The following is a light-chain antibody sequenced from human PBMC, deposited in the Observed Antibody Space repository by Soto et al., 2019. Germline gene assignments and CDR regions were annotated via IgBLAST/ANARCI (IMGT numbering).Light chain of an antibody. Sequence: EIVLTQSPATLSLSHGERATLSCRASRSVSSYLAWYQQKPGQAPRLLIYDASNRATGIPARFSGSGSGTDFTLTVNSLQSEDIAVYYCQQYHNWPPLFGQGTKVDIK. CDR2: DAS. V-gene: IGKV3-11*01. J-gene: IGKJ1*01. CDR1: RSVSSY. CDR3: QQYHNWPPL.